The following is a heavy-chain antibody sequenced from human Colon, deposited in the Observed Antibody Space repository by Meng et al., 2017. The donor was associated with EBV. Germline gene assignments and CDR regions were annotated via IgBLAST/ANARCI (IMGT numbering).Heavy chain of an antibody. CDR2: IYHNGQT. V-gene: IGHV4-4*02. CDR3: ARDGGVTHIP. CDR1: GTSISTSNW. D-gene: IGHD2-8*02. J-gene: IGHJ5*02. Sequence: VLLQGPGAGLVKPSGTLSLTCAVSGTSISTSNWWSWIRQSPGEGLEWIGAIYHNGQTNYNPSLKSRVSMSVDESKNEFSLNLKSVTAADTAVYYCARDGGVTHIPWGQGVLVTVSS.